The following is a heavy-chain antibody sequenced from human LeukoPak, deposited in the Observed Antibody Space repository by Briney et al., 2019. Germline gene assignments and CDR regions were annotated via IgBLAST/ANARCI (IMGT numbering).Heavy chain of an antibody. CDR3: ARGRLYYYDSSGYYKKNNWFDP. CDR1: GGSFSGYY. CDR2: INLGGST. D-gene: IGHD3-22*01. V-gene: IGHV4-34*01. J-gene: IGHJ5*02. Sequence: SETLSLTCAVYGGSFSGYYWSWIRQPPGKGLEWIGEINLGGSTNYNPSLKSRVTISVDTSKNQFSLKLSSVTAADTAVYYCARGRLYYYDSSGYYKKNNWFDPWGQGTLVTVSS.